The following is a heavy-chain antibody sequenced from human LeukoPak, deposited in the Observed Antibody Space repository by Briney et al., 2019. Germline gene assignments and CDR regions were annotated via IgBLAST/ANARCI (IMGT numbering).Heavy chain of an antibody. V-gene: IGHV4-34*01. CDR3: ARDAPDSSFDY. CDR2: INHSGST. CDR1: GGSFSGYY. Sequence: SETLSLTCTVYGGSFSGYYWSWIRQPPGKGLEWIGEINHSGSTYYNPSLKSRVTISVDRSKNRFSLKLSSVTAADTAVYYCARDAPDSSFDYWGQGTLVTVSS. J-gene: IGHJ4*02. D-gene: IGHD3-22*01.